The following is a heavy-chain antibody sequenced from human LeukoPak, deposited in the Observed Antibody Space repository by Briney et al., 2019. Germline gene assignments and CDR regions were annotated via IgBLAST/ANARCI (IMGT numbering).Heavy chain of an antibody. V-gene: IGHV4-59*01. CDR1: GGSTSHYY. J-gene: IGHJ3*02. D-gene: IGHD2-8*02. CDR3: ASDSGGRRDAFNI. Sequence: SETLSLTCTVSGGSTSHYYWTWIRQPPGKALVWIGYIYYSDVANYNPSLKSRVSISVDTSKNQFSLKLTSVTAADTAVYYCASDSGGRRDAFNIWGQGTMVTVSS. CDR2: IYYSDVA.